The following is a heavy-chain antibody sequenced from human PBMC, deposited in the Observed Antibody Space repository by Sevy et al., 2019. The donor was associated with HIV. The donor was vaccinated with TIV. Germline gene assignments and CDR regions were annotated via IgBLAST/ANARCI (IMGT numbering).Heavy chain of an antibody. D-gene: IGHD3-3*01. V-gene: IGHV3-15*05. CDR1: GFTFSKAW. CDR3: TTKKDFWSGYFYFDY. J-gene: IGHJ4*02. CDR2: IKSKTDGGTT. Sequence: GGSLRLSCAASGFTFSKAWMNWVRQAPGKGLEWVGRIKSKTDGGTTDYAASEKGIFTISRDDSKNTLYLQMNSLKTDDTAVYYCTTKKDFWSGYFYFDYWGQGTLVTVSS.